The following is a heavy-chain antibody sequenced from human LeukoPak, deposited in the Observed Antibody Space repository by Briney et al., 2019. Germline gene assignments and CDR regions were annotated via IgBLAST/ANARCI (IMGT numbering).Heavy chain of an antibody. Sequence: ASVKVSCKASGYTFTSYYMHWVRQAPGQGLEWMGIINPSGGSTSYAQKFQGRVTMTRDTSTSTVYMELSSLRSEDTAVYYCARASIQLWLMIPIPNMDVWGKGTTVTVSS. CDR2: INPSGGST. J-gene: IGHJ6*03. V-gene: IGHV1-46*01. CDR1: GYTFTSYY. D-gene: IGHD5-18*01. CDR3: ARASIQLWLMIPIPNMDV.